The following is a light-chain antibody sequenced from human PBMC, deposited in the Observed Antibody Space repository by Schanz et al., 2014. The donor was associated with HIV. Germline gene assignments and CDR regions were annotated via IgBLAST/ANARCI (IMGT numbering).Light chain of an antibody. CDR3: QHYNSYPLT. CDR2: YAS. J-gene: IGKJ2*01. V-gene: IGKV1-5*03. CDR1: QDIGNW. Sequence: IQMTQSPSSLSASVGDTVTITFRASQDIGNWLAWYQQKPGKPPKILIYYASTLEGGVPSRFSGSGSGTEFTLTIDSLLPDDFATYFCQHYNSYPLTFGQGTELQIK.